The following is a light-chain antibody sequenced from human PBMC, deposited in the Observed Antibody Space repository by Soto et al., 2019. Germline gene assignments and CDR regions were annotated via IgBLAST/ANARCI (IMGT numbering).Light chain of an antibody. Sequence: QSVLTQPPPASGTPGQRVTISCSGSKSNVGSNFVYWYQQLPGTAPRLLIYRNDQRPSGVPDQFSGSKSGTSASLAISGLRSEDEADYYCAAWDDSLPGVVFGGGTQLTVL. J-gene: IGLJ2*01. V-gene: IGLV1-47*01. CDR3: AAWDDSLPGVV. CDR1: KSNVGSNF. CDR2: RND.